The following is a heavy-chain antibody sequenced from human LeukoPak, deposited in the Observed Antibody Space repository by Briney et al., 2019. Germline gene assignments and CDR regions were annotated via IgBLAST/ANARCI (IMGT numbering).Heavy chain of an antibody. CDR2: ISYDGSNK. CDR1: GFTFSSYA. V-gene: IGHV3-30*04. J-gene: IGHJ4*02. D-gene: IGHD3-10*01. CDR3: ARLGCYYGSGSYYPGGSYYFDY. Sequence: GGSLRLSCAASGFTFSSYAMHWVRQAPGKGLEWVAVISYDGSNKYYADSVKGRFTISRDNSKNTLYLQMNSLRAEDTAVYYCARLGCYYGSGSYYPGGSYYFDYWGQGNLVTGSS.